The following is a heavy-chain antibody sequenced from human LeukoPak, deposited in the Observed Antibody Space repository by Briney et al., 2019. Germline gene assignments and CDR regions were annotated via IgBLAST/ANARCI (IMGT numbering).Heavy chain of an antibody. D-gene: IGHD6-19*01. J-gene: IGHJ4*02. CDR3: ARLYSSGWKSSFDY. Sequence: SETLSLTCTVSGRSISSSSYYWGWIRQPPGKGLEWIGSIYYSGSTYYNPSLKSRVTISVDTSKNQFSLKLSSVTAADTAVYYCARLYSSGWKSSFDYWGQGTLVTVSS. CDR2: IYYSGST. CDR1: GRSISSSSYY. V-gene: IGHV4-39*01.